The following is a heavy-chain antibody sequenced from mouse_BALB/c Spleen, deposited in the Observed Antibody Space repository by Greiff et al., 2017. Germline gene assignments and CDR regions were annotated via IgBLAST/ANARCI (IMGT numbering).Heavy chain of an antibody. J-gene: IGHJ3*01. Sequence: EVMLVESGGGLVQPGGSRKLSCAASGFTFSSFGMHWVRQAPEKGLEWVAYISSGSSTIYYADTVKGRFTISRDNPKNTLFLQMTSLRSEDTAMYYCARSLNYEYASWFAYWGQGTLVTVSA. D-gene: IGHD2-4*01. V-gene: IGHV5-17*02. CDR2: ISSGSSTI. CDR3: ARSLNYEYASWFAY. CDR1: GFTFSSFG.